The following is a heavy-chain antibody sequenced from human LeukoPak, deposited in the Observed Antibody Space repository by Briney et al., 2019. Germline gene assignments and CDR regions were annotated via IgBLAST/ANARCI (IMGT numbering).Heavy chain of an antibody. CDR3: TTSDV. CDR1: GFTFSKAW. Sequence: PGGSLRLSCAASGFTFSKAWMSWVRQAPGKGLEWISRVKSKTDGGTIDCAAPVKGRFTLSRDDSQNMLYLQMNSLKVEDTAVYYCTTSDVWGKGTTVTVSS. V-gene: IGHV3-15*01. CDR2: VKSKTDGGTI. J-gene: IGHJ6*04.